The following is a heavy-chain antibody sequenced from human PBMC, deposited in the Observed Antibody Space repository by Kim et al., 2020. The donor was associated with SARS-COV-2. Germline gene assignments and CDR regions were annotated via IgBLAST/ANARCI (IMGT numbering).Heavy chain of an antibody. J-gene: IGHJ6*02. V-gene: IGHV4-34*01. CDR3: ASRRGSTSCYRCYGMDV. CDR2: INHSGST. Sequence: SETLSLTCAVYGGSFSGYYWSWIRQPPGKGLEWIGEINHSGSTNYNPSLKSRVTISVDTSKNQFSLKLSSVTAADTAVYYCASRRGSTSCYRCYGMDVWGQGTTVTVSS. CDR1: GGSFSGYY. D-gene: IGHD2-2*01.